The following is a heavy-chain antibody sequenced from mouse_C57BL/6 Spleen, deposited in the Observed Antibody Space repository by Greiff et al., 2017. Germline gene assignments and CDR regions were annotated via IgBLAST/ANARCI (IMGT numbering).Heavy chain of an antibody. CDR3: TRRCWDGWAYAMDY. D-gene: IGHD4-1*01. J-gene: IGHJ4*01. V-gene: IGHV6-6*01. CDR1: GFTFSDAW. CDR2: IRNKANNHAT. Sequence: EVKLQESGGGLVQPGGSMKLSCAASGFTFSDAWMDWVRQSPEKGLEWVAEIRNKANNHATYYAESVKGRFTISRDDSKSSVYLQMNSLRAEDTGIYYCTRRCWDGWAYAMDYWGQGTSVTVSS.